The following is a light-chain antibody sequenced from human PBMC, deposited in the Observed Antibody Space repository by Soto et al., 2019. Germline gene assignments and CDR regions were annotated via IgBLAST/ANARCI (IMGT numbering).Light chain of an antibody. V-gene: IGLV2-23*01. CDR3: CSYAGSSTFPYV. CDR2: EGS. Sequence: QYAGTQPACVSGYPGQSITISCTGTSSDVGSYNLVSWYQQHPGKAPKLMIYEGSKRPSGVSNRFSGSKSGNTASLTISGLQAEDEADYYCCSYAGSSTFPYVFGTGTKVTVL. J-gene: IGLJ1*01. CDR1: SSDVGSYNL.